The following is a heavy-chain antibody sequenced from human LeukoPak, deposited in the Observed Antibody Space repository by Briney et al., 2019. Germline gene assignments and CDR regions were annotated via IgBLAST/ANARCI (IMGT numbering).Heavy chain of an antibody. CDR1: GFTFSSYW. Sequence: GGSLRLSCAASGFTFSSYWMHWVRQAPGKGLVGVSRINSDGRSTNYADSVKGRFTISRDNAKNTLYLQMNSLRAEDTAVYYCARGLRSFLLAGYYYYMDVWGKGTTVTVSS. CDR3: ARGLRSFLLAGYYYYMDV. D-gene: IGHD3-3*02. V-gene: IGHV3-74*01. J-gene: IGHJ6*03. CDR2: INSDGRST.